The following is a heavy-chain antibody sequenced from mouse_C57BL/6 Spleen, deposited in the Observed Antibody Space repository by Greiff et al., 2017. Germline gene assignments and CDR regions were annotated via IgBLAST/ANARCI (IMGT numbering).Heavy chain of an antibody. J-gene: IGHJ4*01. V-gene: IGHV1-4*01. Sequence: VQLQQSGAELARPGASVKMSCKASGYTFTSYTMHWVKQRPGQGLEWIGYINPSSGYTKYNQKFKDKATLTADKSSSTAYMQLSSLTSEDSADYYCARDPFITTVVPHYAMDYWGQGTSVTVSS. CDR1: GYTFTSYT. D-gene: IGHD1-1*01. CDR3: ARDPFITTVVPHYAMDY. CDR2: INPSSGYT.